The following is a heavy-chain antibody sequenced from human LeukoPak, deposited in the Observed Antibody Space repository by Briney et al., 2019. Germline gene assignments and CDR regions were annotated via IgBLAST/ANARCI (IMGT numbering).Heavy chain of an antibody. J-gene: IGHJ4*02. CDR3: ARGNGPYFDY. Sequence: ASVKVSCKASGYSFTTCDINWVRQAAGQGPVWMGWQVPQSGNTVYAQEFQGRVTMTRDTSISTFYMELSSLTSDDTAVYFCARGNGPYFDYWGQGTPVTVSP. V-gene: IGHV1-8*01. CDR1: GYSFTTCD. CDR2: QVPQSGNT.